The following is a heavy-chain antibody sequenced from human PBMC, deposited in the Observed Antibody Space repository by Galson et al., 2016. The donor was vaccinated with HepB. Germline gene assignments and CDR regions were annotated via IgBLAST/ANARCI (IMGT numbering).Heavy chain of an antibody. J-gene: IGHJ4*02. V-gene: IGHV3-30-3*01. Sequence: LRLSCAASGFTFSHYNMHWVRXPPGKGLEXVXVISFDGNNQYYADSVKGRITISRDNSKNTMYLQMNSLRGEDTAVYYCARGLAYNYGYFDYWGQGTLVTVSS. D-gene: IGHD5-18*01. CDR1: GFTFSHYN. CDR2: ISFDGNNQ. CDR3: ARGLAYNYGYFDY.